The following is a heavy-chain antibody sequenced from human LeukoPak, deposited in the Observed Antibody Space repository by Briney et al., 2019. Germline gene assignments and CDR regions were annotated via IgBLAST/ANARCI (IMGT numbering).Heavy chain of an antibody. J-gene: IGHJ4*02. CDR2: ISSSGSTI. Sequence: GGSLRLSCAASGFTFSSYEMDWVRQAPGKGLEWVSYISSSGSTIYYADSVKGRFTISRDNAKNSLYLQMNSLRAEDTAVYYCALHEYYLGVDYWGQGTLVTVSS. CDR1: GFTFSSYE. D-gene: IGHD3-16*01. V-gene: IGHV3-48*03. CDR3: ALHEYYLGVDY.